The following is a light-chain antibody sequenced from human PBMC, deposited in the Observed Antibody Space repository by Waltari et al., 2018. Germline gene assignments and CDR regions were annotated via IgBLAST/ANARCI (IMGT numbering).Light chain of an antibody. CDR3: YSTDTSGGA. V-gene: IGLV3-10*01. CDR2: DDD. CDR1: ELPKKY. J-gene: IGLJ2*01. Sequence: SSELTQPPSVSVSPGHTARITCSGDELPKKYAYWFQQRSGQAPMLVIYDDDKRPSGIPERFSGSSSGTMATLSISGAQEEDEADYYCYSTDTSGGAFGGGTKLTVL.